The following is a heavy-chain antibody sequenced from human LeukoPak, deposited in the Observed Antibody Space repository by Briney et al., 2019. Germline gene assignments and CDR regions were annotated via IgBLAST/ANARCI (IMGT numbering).Heavy chain of an antibody. CDR3: ARDHCSGGSCYDAFDI. CDR1: GYTFTSYG. J-gene: IGHJ3*02. D-gene: IGHD2-15*01. CDR2: ISAYNDNT. V-gene: IGHV1-18*04. Sequence: ASVKVSCKASGYTFTSYGISWVRQAPGQGLEWMGWISAYNDNTNYAQKLQGRVTMTTDTSTSTAYMELRSLRSDDTAVYYCARDHCSGGSCYDAFDIWGQGTMVTVSS.